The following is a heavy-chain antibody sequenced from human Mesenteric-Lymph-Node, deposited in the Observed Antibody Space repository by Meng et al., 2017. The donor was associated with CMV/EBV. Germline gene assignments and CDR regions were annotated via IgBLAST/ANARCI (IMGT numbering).Heavy chain of an antibody. D-gene: IGHD2-15*01. CDR2: IYYNGIT. Sequence: SETLSLTCTVSGGSIYSSNYYWGWIRQAPGKGLESIGTIYYNGITYYNPSLKSRVTISLDTSKNQFSLKLNSVNTADTAVYYCARGAGWWGVWGQGTLVTVSS. CDR1: GGSIYSSNYY. J-gene: IGHJ4*02. V-gene: IGHV4-39*07. CDR3: ARGAGWWGV.